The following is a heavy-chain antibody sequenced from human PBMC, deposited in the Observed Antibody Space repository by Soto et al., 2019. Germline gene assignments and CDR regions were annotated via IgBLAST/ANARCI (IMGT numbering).Heavy chain of an antibody. D-gene: IGHD2-2*01. CDR3: ARDVGYSSTWEI. CDR1: GYTFTSYG. CDR2: ISAYNGNT. J-gene: IGHJ3*02. Sequence: ASVKVSCKASGYTFTSYGITWVRQAPGQGLEWMGWISAYNGNTNYAQKLQGRVTMTTDTSTSTVYMELRSLRSDDTAVYYCARDVGYSSTWEIWGQGTMVTVSS. V-gene: IGHV1-18*01.